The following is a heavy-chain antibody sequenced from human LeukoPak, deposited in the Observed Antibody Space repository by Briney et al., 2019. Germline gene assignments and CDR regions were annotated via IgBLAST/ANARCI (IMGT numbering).Heavy chain of an antibody. CDR3: ARGDTAMADFDY. D-gene: IGHD5-18*01. J-gene: IGHJ4*02. V-gene: IGHV4-39*07. CDR1: GGSISSSSYY. CDR2: IYYSGST. Sequence: SETLSLTCTVSGGSISSSSYYWGWLRQPPGKGLEWIGSIYYSGSTYYNPSLKSRVTISVDTSKNQFSLKLSSVTAADTAVYYCARGDTAMADFDYWGQGTLVTVSS.